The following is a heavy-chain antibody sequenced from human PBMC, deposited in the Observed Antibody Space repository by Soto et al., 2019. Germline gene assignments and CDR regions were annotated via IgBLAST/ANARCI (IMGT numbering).Heavy chain of an antibody. J-gene: IGHJ6*03. CDR2: ISTSSRTI. D-gene: IGHD4-17*01. V-gene: IGHV3-48*01. Sequence: SLRLSCAASGFTFSSYGMNWVRQAPGKGLECVSYISTSSRTIYYADSVKGRFTISRDNAKNSLYLQMNGLRAEDTAVYYCARVLGTVTNYYYMDVWGKGDTVTVSS. CDR3: ARVLGTVTNYYYMDV. CDR1: GFTFSSYG.